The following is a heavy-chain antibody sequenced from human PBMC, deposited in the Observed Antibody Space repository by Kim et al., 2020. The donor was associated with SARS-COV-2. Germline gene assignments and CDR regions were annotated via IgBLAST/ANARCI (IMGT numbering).Heavy chain of an antibody. CDR2: INPSGGST. V-gene: IGHV1-46*01. CDR1: GYTFTSYY. CDR3: ASRGSSSSGPWGYYYYGMDV. Sequence: ASVKVSCKASGYTFTSYYMHWVRQAPGQGLEWMGIINPSGGSTSYAQKFQGRVTMTRDTSTSTVYMELSSLRSEDTAVYYCASRGSSSSGPWGYYYYGMDVWGQGTTVTVSS. D-gene: IGHD6-6*01. J-gene: IGHJ6*02.